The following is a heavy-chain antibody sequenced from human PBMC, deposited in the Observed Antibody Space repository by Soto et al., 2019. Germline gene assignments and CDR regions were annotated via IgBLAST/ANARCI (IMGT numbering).Heavy chain of an antibody. Sequence: SVKVSCEASGGSFSGYSISWVLQAPGQGLEWMGGIIPIFGTANYAQKFQGRVTITADESTSTAYMELSSLRSEDTAVYYCAREFHHGSGSYYPYDSSGYRAPFDDWGQGTLVTVSS. D-gene: IGHD3-10*01. CDR1: GGSFSGYS. J-gene: IGHJ4*02. V-gene: IGHV1-69*13. CDR2: IIPIFGTA. CDR3: AREFHHGSGSYYPYDSSGYRAPFDD.